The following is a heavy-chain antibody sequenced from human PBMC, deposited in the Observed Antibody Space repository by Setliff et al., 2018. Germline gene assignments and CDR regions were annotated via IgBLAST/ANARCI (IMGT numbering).Heavy chain of an antibody. CDR2: IHSSGSA. CDR3: ASCRFQVPYNY. Sequence: SETLSLTCTVSGASISSGSYYWSWIRQPAGKGLEWIGHIHSSGSANYNSSLESRLTMSLDPSKKQFSLKLRSVTAADTAVYYCASCRFQVPYNYWGQGTLVTVSS. J-gene: IGHJ4*02. CDR1: GASISSGSYY. D-gene: IGHD2-2*02. V-gene: IGHV4-61*09.